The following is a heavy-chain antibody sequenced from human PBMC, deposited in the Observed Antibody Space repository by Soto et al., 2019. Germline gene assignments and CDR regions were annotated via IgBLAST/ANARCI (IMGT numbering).Heavy chain of an antibody. CDR2: ISYDGSNK. Sequence: GGSLRLSCAASGFTFSSYGMHWVRQAPGKGLEWVAVISYDGSNKYYADSVKGRFTISRDNSKNTLYLQMNSLRAEDTAVYYCAKGGFWSGYPHFDYWGQGTLVTVSS. CDR3: AKGGFWSGYPHFDY. CDR1: GFTFSSYG. V-gene: IGHV3-30*18. D-gene: IGHD3-3*01. J-gene: IGHJ4*02.